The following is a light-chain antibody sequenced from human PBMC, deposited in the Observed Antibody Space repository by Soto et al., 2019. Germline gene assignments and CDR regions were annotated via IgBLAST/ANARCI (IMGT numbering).Light chain of an antibody. J-gene: IGKJ5*01. CDR1: QSVSSN. Sequence: EIVLTQSPGTLSLSPGERATLSCRASQSVSSNSLAWYQQRPGQAPRLLIYDASYRATDIPPRFSGSGSGTDFTLTISSLEPEDFAVYYCQQRRSWPPTITFGQGTRLEIK. CDR3: QQRRSWPPTIT. V-gene: IGKV3-11*01. CDR2: DAS.